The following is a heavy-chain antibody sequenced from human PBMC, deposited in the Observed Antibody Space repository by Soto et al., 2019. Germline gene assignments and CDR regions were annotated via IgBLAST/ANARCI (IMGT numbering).Heavy chain of an antibody. J-gene: IGHJ4*02. CDR2: IWYDGSNK. V-gene: IGHV3-33*08. Sequence: GGSLRLSCAASGFTFSSYGMHWVRQAPGKGLEWVAVIWYDGSNKYYADSVKGRFTISRDNSENTLYLQMNSLRAEDTAVYYCARDLRDYDILTGYFDYWGQGTLVTVSS. CDR1: GFTFSSYG. D-gene: IGHD3-9*01. CDR3: ARDLRDYDILTGYFDY.